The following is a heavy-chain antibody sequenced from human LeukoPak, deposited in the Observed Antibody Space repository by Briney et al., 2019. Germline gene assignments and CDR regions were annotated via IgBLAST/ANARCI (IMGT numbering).Heavy chain of an antibody. J-gene: IGHJ3*02. CDR3: AREAAGCSSTSCYYRSPLDAFDI. Sequence: GASVKVSCKASGYTFTSYGISWVRQAPGQGLEWMGWISAYNGNTNYAQKLQGRVTMTTDTSTSTAYMELRSLRSDDTAVYYCAREAAGCSSTSCYYRSPLDAFDIWGQGTMVTVSS. D-gene: IGHD2-2*01. V-gene: IGHV1-18*01. CDR2: ISAYNGNT. CDR1: GYTFTSYG.